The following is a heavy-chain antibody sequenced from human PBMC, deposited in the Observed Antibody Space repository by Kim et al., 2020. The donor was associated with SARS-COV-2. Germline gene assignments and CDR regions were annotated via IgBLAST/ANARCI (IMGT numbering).Heavy chain of an antibody. CDR2: INHSGST. Sequence: SETLSLTCAVYGGSFSGYYWSWIRQPPGKGLEWIGEINHSGSTNYNPSLKSRVTISVDTSKNQFSLKLSSVTAADTAVYYCARFPGYADQFDYWGQGTLVTVSS. J-gene: IGHJ4*02. V-gene: IGHV4-34*01. CDR1: GGSFSGYY. D-gene: IGHD5-12*01. CDR3: ARFPGYADQFDY.